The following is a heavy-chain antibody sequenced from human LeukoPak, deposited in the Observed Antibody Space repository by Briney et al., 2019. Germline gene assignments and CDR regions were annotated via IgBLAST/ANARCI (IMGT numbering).Heavy chain of an antibody. CDR2: ISDFDENT. V-gene: IGHV3-23*01. CDR3: ARDERGAHLRYHDAFDI. J-gene: IGHJ3*02. CDR1: GIYD. Sequence: QPGGSLRLSCAASGIYDMSWVRQAPGKGLEWVSSISDFDENTYYADSVKGRFTMSRDNSRNTLYLQVNSLRAEDTAVYYCARDERGAHLRYHDAFDIWGQGTMVTVSS. D-gene: IGHD3-9*01.